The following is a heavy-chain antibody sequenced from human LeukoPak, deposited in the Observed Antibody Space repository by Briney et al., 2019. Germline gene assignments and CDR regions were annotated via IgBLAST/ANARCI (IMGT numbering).Heavy chain of an antibody. V-gene: IGHV3-43*02. CDR1: KFTFDDYA. CDR2: ISGDGGST. Sequence: GGSLRLSCADSKFTFDDYATHWVRQAPGKGLEWVSLISGDGGSTYYADSVKGRFTISRDNSKNFLYLQMNSLRSEDTGLYYCAKDISNLGSGWLAVDYWGQGTLVTVSS. D-gene: IGHD6-19*01. J-gene: IGHJ4*02. CDR3: AKDISNLGSGWLAVDY.